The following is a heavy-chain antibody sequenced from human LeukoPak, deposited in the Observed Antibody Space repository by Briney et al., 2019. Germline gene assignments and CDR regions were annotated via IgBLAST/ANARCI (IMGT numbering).Heavy chain of an antibody. CDR3: ARSGQLRYFDWHYFDY. CDR1: GGSISSYY. D-gene: IGHD3-9*01. Sequence: SETLSLTCPVSGGSISSYYWSWLRQPPGKGLEWIGYIYYGGSTNYNPSLKSRVTISVDTSKNQLSLKLSSVTAADTAVYYCARSGQLRYFDWHYFDYGGQGTLVTVSS. V-gene: IGHV4-59*08. CDR2: IYYGGST. J-gene: IGHJ4*02.